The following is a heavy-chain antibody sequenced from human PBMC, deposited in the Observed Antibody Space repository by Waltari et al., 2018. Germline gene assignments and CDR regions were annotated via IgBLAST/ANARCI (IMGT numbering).Heavy chain of an antibody. CDR3: AKDTAVAGMGASDY. CDR1: GFTFSSYG. J-gene: IGHJ4*02. V-gene: IGHV3-33*06. CDR2: IWYDGSNK. Sequence: QVQLVESGGGVVQPGRSLRLSCAASGFTFSSYGMHWVRPAPGKGLEWVAVIWYDGSNKYYADSVKGRFTISRDNSKNTLYLQMNSLRAEDTAVYYCAKDTAVAGMGASDYWGQGTLVTVSS. D-gene: IGHD6-19*01.